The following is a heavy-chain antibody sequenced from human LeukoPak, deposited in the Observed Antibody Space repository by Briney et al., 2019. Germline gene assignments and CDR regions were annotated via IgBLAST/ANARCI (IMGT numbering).Heavy chain of an antibody. D-gene: IGHD3-22*01. CDR2: ISSSGSTI. CDR1: RFTFDEYG. V-gene: IGHV3-48*03. J-gene: IGHJ4*02. CDR3: ARDQGSYDSRGGDY. Sequence: GGSLRLSCAASRFTFDEYGMSWVRQAPGKGLEWVSYISSSGSTIYYADSVKGRFTISRDNAKNSLYLQMNSLRAEDTAVYYCARDQGSYDSRGGDYWGQGTLVTVSS.